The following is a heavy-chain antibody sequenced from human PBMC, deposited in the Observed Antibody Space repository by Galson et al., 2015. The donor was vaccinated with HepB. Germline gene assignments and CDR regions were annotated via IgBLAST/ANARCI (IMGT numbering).Heavy chain of an antibody. Sequence: SVKVSCKASGGTFSSYAISWVRQAPGQGLEWMGGIIPIFGTANYAQKFQGRVTITADEPTSTAYMELSSLRSEDTAVYYCARAPSIVVVPAANGVWGWFDPWGQGTLVTVSS. CDR3: ARAPSIVVVPAANGVWGWFDP. J-gene: IGHJ5*02. D-gene: IGHD2-2*01. CDR1: GGTFSSYA. V-gene: IGHV1-69*13. CDR2: IIPIFGTA.